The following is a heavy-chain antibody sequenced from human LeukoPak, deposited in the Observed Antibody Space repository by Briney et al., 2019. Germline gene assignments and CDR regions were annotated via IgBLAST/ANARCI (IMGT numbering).Heavy chain of an antibody. CDR2: LDHEDGEL. CDR3: AISVGDLPEY. D-gene: IGHD3-3*02. CDR1: GYILTELS. Sequence: ASVKVFCKVSGYILTELSMHWVRQAPGKGLEGMGGLDHEDGELFYAQKVQGRVTMTEDISTNTPYIELSSLRSDDTAVYYCAISVGDLPEYWGQGTLVTVSS. J-gene: IGHJ4*02. V-gene: IGHV1-24*01.